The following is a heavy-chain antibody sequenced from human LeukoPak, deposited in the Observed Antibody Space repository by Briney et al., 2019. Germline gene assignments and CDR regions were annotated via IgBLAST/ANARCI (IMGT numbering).Heavy chain of an antibody. CDR3: ASDDYYGSGSYPHDAFDI. CDR2: ISSSSSYI. Sequence: GGSLRLSCAASGFTFSSYSMNWVRQAPGKGLEWVSSISSSSSYIYYADSVKGRFTISRDNAKNSLYLQMNSLRAEDTAVYYCASDDYYGSGSYPHDAFDIWGQGTMVTVSS. D-gene: IGHD3-10*01. CDR1: GFTFSSYS. J-gene: IGHJ3*02. V-gene: IGHV3-21*01.